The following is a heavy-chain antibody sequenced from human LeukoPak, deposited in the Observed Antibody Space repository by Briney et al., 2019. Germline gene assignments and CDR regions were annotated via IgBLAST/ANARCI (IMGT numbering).Heavy chain of an antibody. CDR3: AREGAGRDGYNLMFGY. D-gene: IGHD5-24*01. Sequence: GASVKVSCKASGYTFTGYYMHWVRQAPGQGLEWMGRINPNSGGTNYAQKFQGRVTMTRDTSISTAYMELSRLRSDDTAVYYRAREGAGRDGYNLMFGYWGQGTLVTVSS. J-gene: IGHJ4*02. CDR1: GYTFTGYY. CDR2: INPNSGGT. V-gene: IGHV1-2*06.